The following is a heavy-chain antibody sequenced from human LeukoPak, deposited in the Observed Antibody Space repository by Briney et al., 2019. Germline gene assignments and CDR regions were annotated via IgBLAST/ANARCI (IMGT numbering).Heavy chain of an antibody. CDR3: ARDLWNAADY. CDR1: GFTFSSYG. CDR2: ISYDGSNK. V-gene: IGHV3-30*03. J-gene: IGHJ4*02. D-gene: IGHD1-1*01. Sequence: GGSLRLSCAASGFTFSSYGMHWVRQAPGEGLEWVAVISYDGSNKYYADSVKGRFTISRDNSKNTLYLQMNSLRAEDTAVYYCARDLWNAADYWGQGTLVTVSS.